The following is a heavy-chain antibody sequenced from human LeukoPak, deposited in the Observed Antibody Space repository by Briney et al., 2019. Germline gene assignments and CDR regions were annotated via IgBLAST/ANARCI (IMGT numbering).Heavy chain of an antibody. Sequence: GGSLRLSCVASELTFNNYWMSWVRQAPGKGLEWVANIKEDGSEKYYVDSVKGRFTVSRDNAKNSLYLQMNSLRADDTAVYYCAKGAVAGNYYGMDVWGQGTTVTVSS. D-gene: IGHD6-19*01. CDR3: AKGAVAGNYYGMDV. CDR1: ELTFNNYW. J-gene: IGHJ6*02. CDR2: IKEDGSEK. V-gene: IGHV3-7*03.